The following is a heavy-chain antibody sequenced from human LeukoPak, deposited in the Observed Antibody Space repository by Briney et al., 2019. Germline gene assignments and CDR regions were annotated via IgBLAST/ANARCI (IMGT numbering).Heavy chain of an antibody. CDR2: SSDTT. J-gene: IGHJ4*02. V-gene: IGHV3-23*01. CDR1: GFTFSSYA. Sequence: GGSLRLSCAASGFTFSSYAMSWVRQAPRKGLEWVSTSSDTTYYTDSVKGRFTISRDTSKNTLYLQMDSLGAADTAVYYCARSRGPGNHYFDYWGQGALVTVSS. CDR3: ARSRGPGNHYFDY. D-gene: IGHD4-23*01.